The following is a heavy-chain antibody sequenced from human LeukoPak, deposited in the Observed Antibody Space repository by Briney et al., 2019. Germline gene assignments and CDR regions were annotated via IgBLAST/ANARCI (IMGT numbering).Heavy chain of an antibody. CDR2: INHSGST. Sequence: SETLSLTCAVYGGSFSGYYWSWIPQPPGKGLEWIGEINHSGSTNYNPSLKSRVTLSVDTSKNQFSLKLSSVTAADTAVYYCARADYGLKYYFDYWGQGTLVTVSS. D-gene: IGHD4-17*01. J-gene: IGHJ4*02. V-gene: IGHV4-34*01. CDR3: ARADYGLKYYFDY. CDR1: GGSFSGYY.